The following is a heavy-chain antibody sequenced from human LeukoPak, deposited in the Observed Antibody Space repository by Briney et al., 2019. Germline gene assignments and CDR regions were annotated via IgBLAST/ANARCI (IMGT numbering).Heavy chain of an antibody. Sequence: GGSLRLSCAASGFTFSSYAMNWVRQAPGKGLEWVSSISSSSSYIYYADSVKGRFTISRDNAKNSLYLQMNSLRAEDTAVYYCARELLWRFDYWGQGTLVTVSS. CDR2: ISSSSSYI. V-gene: IGHV3-21*01. CDR3: ARELLWRFDY. D-gene: IGHD2-21*01. J-gene: IGHJ4*02. CDR1: GFTFSSYA.